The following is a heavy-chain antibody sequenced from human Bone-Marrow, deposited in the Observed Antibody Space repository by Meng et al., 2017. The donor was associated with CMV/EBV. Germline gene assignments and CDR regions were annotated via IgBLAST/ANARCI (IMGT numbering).Heavy chain of an antibody. D-gene: IGHD3-16*01. J-gene: IGHJ4*02. CDR1: GFTFSSYW. CDR2: IKQDGSEK. V-gene: IGHV3-7*01. CDR3: ARDKMEGPTLFAD. Sequence: GESLKISCAASGFTFSSYWMSWVRQAPGKGLEWVANIKQDGSEKYYVDSVKGRFTISRDNAENSLYLQMNSLRAEDTALYYCARDKMEGPTLFADWGQGTRVTCYS.